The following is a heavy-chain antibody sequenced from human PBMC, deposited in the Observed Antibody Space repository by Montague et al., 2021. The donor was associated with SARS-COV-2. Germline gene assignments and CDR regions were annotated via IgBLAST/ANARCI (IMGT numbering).Heavy chain of an antibody. Sequence: SETLSLTCAVYGGSFSGYYWTWIRQPPGKGLEWVGEINDRGSTNYNPSFESRLTMSVDTSKNQFSLRLKSVSAADTAVYYCARGQVTIFGVLIMLPAAGVVDVWGQGTTVTVSS. J-gene: IGHJ3*01. CDR1: GGSFSGYY. D-gene: IGHD3-3*01. CDR3: ARGQVTIFGVLIMLPAAGVVDV. CDR2: INDRGST. V-gene: IGHV4-34*01.